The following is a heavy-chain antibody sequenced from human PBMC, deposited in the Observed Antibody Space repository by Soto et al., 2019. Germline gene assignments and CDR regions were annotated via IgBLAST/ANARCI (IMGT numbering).Heavy chain of an antibody. CDR1: GYTFSSHG. CDR3: ASWAGQSRDFGGPSDY. J-gene: IGHJ4*02. Sequence: WASVKVSCKASGYTFSSHGVNWVRQAPGQGLEWMGWISGYNGNTNYAQKLQGRLTMTTDTSTNTAYMDLRSLRSDDTAVYYCASWAGQSRDFGGPSDYWGQGTLVTVSS. CDR2: ISGYNGNT. D-gene: IGHD4-17*01. V-gene: IGHV1-18*04.